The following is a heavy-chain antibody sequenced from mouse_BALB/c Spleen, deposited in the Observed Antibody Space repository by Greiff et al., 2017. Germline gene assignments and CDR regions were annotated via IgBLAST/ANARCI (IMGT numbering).Heavy chain of an antibody. J-gene: IGHJ2*01. Sequence: EVQLQGSGPGLVKPSQSLSLTCTVTGYSITGDYAWNWIRQFPGNKLEWMGYISYSGSTSYNPSLKSRISITRDTSKNQFFLQLNSVTTEDTATYYCARSGNWSFDYWGQGTTLTVSS. CDR1: GYSITGDYA. CDR2: ISYSGST. D-gene: IGHD4-1*01. CDR3: ARSGNWSFDY. V-gene: IGHV3-2*02.